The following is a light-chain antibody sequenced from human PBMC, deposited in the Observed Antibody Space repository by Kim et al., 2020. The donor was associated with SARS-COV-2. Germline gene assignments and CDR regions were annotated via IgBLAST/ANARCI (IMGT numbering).Light chain of an antibody. CDR1: SASIARFY. V-gene: IGLV6-57*04. J-gene: IGLJ2*01. CDR2: EDN. CDR3: QSYDSSIVV. Sequence: NFMLTQPHSVSESPGKTVTISCTRSSASIARFYVQWYRQRPGSAPTTVIYEDNQRPSGVPDRFSGSIDSSSNSASLTISGLKTEDEADYYCQSYDSSIVVFGGGTQLTVL.